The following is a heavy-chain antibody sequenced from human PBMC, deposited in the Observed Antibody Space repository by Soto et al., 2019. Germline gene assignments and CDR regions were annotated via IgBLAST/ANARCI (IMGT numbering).Heavy chain of an antibody. CDR2: ISSSGSTI. CDR1: GFTFSSYE. J-gene: IGHJ4*02. Sequence: GGSLRLSCAASGFTFSSYEMNWFRQAPGKGLEWVSYISSSGSTIYYAGSVKGRFTIARYNAKNSLYLQMNSRRSEDTAVYYCARDVDYWGQGTLVTVSS. V-gene: IGHV3-48*03. CDR3: ARDVDY.